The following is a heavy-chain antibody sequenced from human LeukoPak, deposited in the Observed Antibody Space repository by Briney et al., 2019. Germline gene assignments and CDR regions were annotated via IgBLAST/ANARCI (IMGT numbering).Heavy chain of an antibody. CDR2: IDWDDDK. J-gene: IGHJ6*03. CDR3: ARIGYSSSSSYYYYMDV. CDR1: GFSLSTSGIC. Sequence: KVSGPTLVNPTQTLTLTCTFSGFSLSTSGICVSWIRQPPGKALEWLARIDWDDDKYYSTSLKTRLTISKDTSKNQVVLTMTNMDPVDTATYYCARIGYSSSSSYYYYMDVWGKGTTVTVSS. V-gene: IGHV2-70*11. D-gene: IGHD6-6*01.